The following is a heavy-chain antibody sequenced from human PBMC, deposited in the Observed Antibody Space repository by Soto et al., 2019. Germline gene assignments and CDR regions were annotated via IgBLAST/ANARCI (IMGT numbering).Heavy chain of an antibody. V-gene: IGHV3-30*18. CDR3: VKGYDTSVYNPFDY. CDR2: ISYDGNNK. J-gene: IGHJ4*02. Sequence: GGSLRLSCAASGFTFSSYGMHWVRQAPGKGLEWVAVISYDGNNKHPTDSVEGRFTISRDNSKNTLYLQMNSLRAEDTAVYYCVKGYDTSVYNPFDYWGQGTMVTVYS. CDR1: GFTFSSYG. D-gene: IGHD3-22*01.